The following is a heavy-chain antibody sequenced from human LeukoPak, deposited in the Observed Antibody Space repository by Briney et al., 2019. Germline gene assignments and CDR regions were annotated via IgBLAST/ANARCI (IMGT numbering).Heavy chain of an antibody. V-gene: IGHV3-7*01. J-gene: IGHJ4*02. CDR1: GFTFSSYW. CDR3: ARQGSSSWSPFNY. Sequence: GGSLRLSCAASGFTFSSYWMSWVRQAPGKGLEWVANIKQDGSEKYYVDSVKGRFTISRDNAKNSVYLQMNSLRAEDTAVYYCARQGSSSWSPFNYWGQGTLVTVSS. CDR2: IKQDGSEK. D-gene: IGHD6-13*01.